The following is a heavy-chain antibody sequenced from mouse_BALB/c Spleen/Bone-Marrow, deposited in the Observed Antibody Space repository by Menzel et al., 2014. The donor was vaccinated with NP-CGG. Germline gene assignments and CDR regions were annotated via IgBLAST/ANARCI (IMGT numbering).Heavy chain of an antibody. V-gene: IGHV1S132*01. J-gene: IGHJ1*01. CDR3: ARRANGNDRGSYWYFDV. Sequence: QVQLQQSGTELVKPGASVKLSCKTSGYTFTSYWIQWVKQRPGQGLGWIGEIFPGTGTTYYNEKFKGKATLTIDTSSSTAYMQLSSLTSEDSAVYFCARRANGNDRGSYWYFDVWGAGTTVTVSS. D-gene: IGHD2-2*01. CDR1: GYTFTSYW. CDR2: IFPGTGTT.